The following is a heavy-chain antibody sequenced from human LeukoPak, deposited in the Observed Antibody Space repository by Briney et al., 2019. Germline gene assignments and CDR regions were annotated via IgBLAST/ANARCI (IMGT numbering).Heavy chain of an antibody. CDR1: GFTFSSYE. J-gene: IGHJ6*03. CDR2: ITSSSSYI. V-gene: IGHV3-21*01. Sequence: GGSLRLSCAASGFTFSSYEMNWVRQAPGKGLEWVSSITSSSSYIYYADSVKGRFTISRDNAKSSLYLQMNSLRDEDTAVYYCARDPYSGSYGDYYYYYMDVWGKGTTVTSSS. D-gene: IGHD1-26*01. CDR3: ARDPYSGSYGDYYYYYMDV.